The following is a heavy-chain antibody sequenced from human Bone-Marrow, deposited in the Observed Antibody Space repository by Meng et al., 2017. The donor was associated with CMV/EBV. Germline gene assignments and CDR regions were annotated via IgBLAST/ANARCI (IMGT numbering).Heavy chain of an antibody. CDR3: AKLLALGCSSTSCYTGDY. V-gene: IGHV3-23*01. CDR1: GFTFSSYA. Sequence: GGSLRLSCAASGFTFSSYAMSWVRQAPGKGLEWVSAISGSGGSTYYADSVKGRFTISRDNSKNTLYLQMNSLRAEDTAVYYCAKLLALGCSSTSCYTGDYWGQGTLVTFSS. J-gene: IGHJ4*02. CDR2: ISGSGGST. D-gene: IGHD2-2*02.